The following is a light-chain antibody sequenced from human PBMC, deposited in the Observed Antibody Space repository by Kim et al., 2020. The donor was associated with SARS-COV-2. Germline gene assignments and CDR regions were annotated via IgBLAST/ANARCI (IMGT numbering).Light chain of an antibody. V-gene: IGLV1-44*01. CDR3: ATWDVSLNGWV. Sequence: QRVTISCSGSSSNVVLHFVNWYQQLPGTAPKVFIYNDNQRPSGVPDRFSGSRSGTSASLAISGLQSEDEADYYCATWDVSLNGWVFGGGTQLTVL. CDR1: SSNVVLHF. J-gene: IGLJ3*02. CDR2: NDN.